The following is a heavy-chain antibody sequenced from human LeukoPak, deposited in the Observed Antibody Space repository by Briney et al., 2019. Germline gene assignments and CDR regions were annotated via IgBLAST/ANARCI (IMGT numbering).Heavy chain of an antibody. V-gene: IGHV1-18*01. D-gene: IGHD4-4*01. CDR2: ISAYNGNT. J-gene: IGHJ6*02. Sequence: ASVKVSCKASGYTFTSYGISWVRQAPGQGLEWMGWISAYNGNTNYAQKLQGRVTMTTDTSTSTAYMELRSLRSDDTAVYYCARDEGVLQFYCYYGMDVWGQGTTVTVSS. CDR1: GYTFTSYG. CDR3: ARDEGVLQFYCYYGMDV.